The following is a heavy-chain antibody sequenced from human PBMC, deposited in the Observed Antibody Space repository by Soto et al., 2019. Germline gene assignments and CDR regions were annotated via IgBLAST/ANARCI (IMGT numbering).Heavy chain of an antibody. V-gene: IGHV4-59*01. J-gene: IGHJ6*02. Sequence: SETLSLTCTVSGGSISSYYWSWIRQPRGKGLEWIGYIYYSGSTNYNPSLKSRVTISVDTSKNQFSLKLSPVTAADTAVYYCARSFQQQLTTTRLYYYSVMDVWGQGTTVTVSS. D-gene: IGHD6-13*01. CDR3: ARSFQQQLTTTRLYYYSVMDV. CDR1: GGSISSYY. CDR2: IYYSGST.